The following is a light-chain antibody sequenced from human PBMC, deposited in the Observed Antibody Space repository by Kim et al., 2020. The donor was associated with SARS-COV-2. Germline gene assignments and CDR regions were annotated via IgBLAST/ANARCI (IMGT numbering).Light chain of an antibody. V-gene: IGLV3-27*01. Sequence: SYELTQPSSVSVSPGQTARITCSGDVLAKKYARWFQQKPGQAPVLVIYKDSERPSGIHERFSGSSSGTTVTLTISGAQVEDEADYYCYSAADNNLGVFGGGTQLTVL. CDR3: YSAADNNLGV. CDR1: VLAKKY. CDR2: KDS. J-gene: IGLJ3*02.